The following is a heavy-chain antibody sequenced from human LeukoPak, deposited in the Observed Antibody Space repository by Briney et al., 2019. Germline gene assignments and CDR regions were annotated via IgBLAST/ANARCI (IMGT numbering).Heavy chain of an antibody. CDR1: GFTFDDYG. Sequence: GGSLRLSCAASGFTFDDYGMSWVRQAPGKGLEWVSGINWNGGSTGYAESVKGRFTISRDNAKNSLYLQMNSLRAEDTALYYCARGGGRGGYDFWSGYPNLYYYYYYMDVWGKGTTVTVSS. D-gene: IGHD3-3*01. J-gene: IGHJ6*03. V-gene: IGHV3-20*04. CDR3: ARGGGRGGYDFWSGYPNLYYYYYYMDV. CDR2: INWNGGST.